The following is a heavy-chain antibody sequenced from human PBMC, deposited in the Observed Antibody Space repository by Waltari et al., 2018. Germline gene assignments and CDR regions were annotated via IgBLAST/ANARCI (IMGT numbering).Heavy chain of an antibody. J-gene: IGHJ4*02. V-gene: IGHV3-73*01. CDR1: GFSFSGST. CDR3: SGGEVIGTDF. D-gene: IGHD2-21*01. CDR2: IRREPYNYAT. Sequence: EVQVVESGGGLVQPGGSLKLSCATSGFSFSGSTIHWVRQTSGKGLEWVGRIRREPYNYATAYSASVKGRFTISRDDSKNTAYLQMNSLMTEDTAVYYCSGGEVIGTDFWGQGTLVTVSS.